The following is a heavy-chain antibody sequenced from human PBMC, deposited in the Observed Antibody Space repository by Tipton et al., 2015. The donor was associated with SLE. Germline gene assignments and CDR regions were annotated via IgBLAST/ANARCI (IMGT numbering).Heavy chain of an antibody. CDR2: ISYSGDT. D-gene: IGHD6-6*01. V-gene: IGHV4-59*08. CDR1: GGSISGYY. CDR3: ARHGEGSSSSFDFGY. J-gene: IGHJ4*02. Sequence: LRLSCTVSGGSISGYYWSWIRQPPGKGLEWFAYISYSGDTKYNPSLKSRVTISVDPSKNQFPLKLSSVTAAGTAVYYCARHGEGSSSSFDFGYWGQGTLVTVSS.